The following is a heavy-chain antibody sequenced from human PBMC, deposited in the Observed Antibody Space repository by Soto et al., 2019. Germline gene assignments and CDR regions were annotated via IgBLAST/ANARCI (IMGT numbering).Heavy chain of an antibody. J-gene: IGHJ4*02. D-gene: IGHD5-18*01. CDR3: ARDVQLQSFDY. CDR1: GFTFSSHF. Sequence: GGSLRLSYAACGFTFSSHFMHWVRQAPGKGLVWVSRINNDGSSTSYADSVKGRFTASRDSAKNTLYLQMNSLRAEDTAVYYCARDVQLQSFDYWGQGTLVTVSS. V-gene: IGHV3-74*01. CDR2: INNDGSST.